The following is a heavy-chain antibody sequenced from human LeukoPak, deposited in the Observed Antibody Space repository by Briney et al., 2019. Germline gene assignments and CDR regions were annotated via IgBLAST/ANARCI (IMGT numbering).Heavy chain of an antibody. CDR3: ARWGYSSGWYGFDY. V-gene: IGHV4-59*01. J-gene: IGHJ4*02. D-gene: IGHD6-19*01. Sequence: SETLSLTCTVSGGSISSYYWSWIRQPPGKGLEWIGYIYYSGSTNYNPSLKSRVTISVDTSKNQFSLKLSSVTAADTAVYYCARWGYSSGWYGFDYWGQGTLVTVSS. CDR2: IYYSGST. CDR1: GGSISSYY.